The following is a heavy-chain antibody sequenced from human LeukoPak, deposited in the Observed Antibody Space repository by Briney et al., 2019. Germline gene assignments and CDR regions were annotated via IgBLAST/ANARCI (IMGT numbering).Heavy chain of an antibody. Sequence: GGSLRLSCTASGFIFSSYDMTWVRQAPGKGLEWVSVVTGSGAGTYYADSVKGRFTFFRDNSKNTLYLQMNSLRAEDTAVYYCATRGIQLWFDNWGQGTLVTVSS. CDR1: GFIFSSYD. CDR3: ATRGIQLWFDN. V-gene: IGHV3-23*01. J-gene: IGHJ4*02. D-gene: IGHD5-18*01. CDR2: VTGSGAGT.